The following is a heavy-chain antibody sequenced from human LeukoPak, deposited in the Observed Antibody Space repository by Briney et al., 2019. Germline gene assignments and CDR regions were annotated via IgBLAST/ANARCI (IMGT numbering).Heavy chain of an antibody. Sequence: GGSLRLSCAASGLTFSSYWMTWVRQAPGKGLQWLANIKYDGSEKYYVDSVKGRFTISRDNAKNSLYLQMNSLRADDTAVYYCTRIGLEGLRIPFDCWGQGTLVTVSS. CDR3: TRIGLEGLRIPFDC. CDR2: IKYDGSEK. J-gene: IGHJ4*02. V-gene: IGHV3-7*01. D-gene: IGHD5-12*01. CDR1: GLTFSSYW.